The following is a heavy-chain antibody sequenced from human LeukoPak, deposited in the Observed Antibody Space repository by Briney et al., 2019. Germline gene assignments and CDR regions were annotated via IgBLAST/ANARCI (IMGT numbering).Heavy chain of an antibody. J-gene: IGHJ2*01. CDR3: ARLAIGGPNSYFAL. CDR2: IHYSGST. Sequence: GSLRLSCAVSGFTFSSHWMSWVRQPPGKGLEWIGSIHYSGSTYSNPSLKSRVTVSVDTSKNQFSLKLSSVTAADTAVYYCARLAIGGPNSYFALWGRGTLVTVSS. CDR1: GFTFSSHW. V-gene: IGHV4-39*01. D-gene: IGHD4-23*01.